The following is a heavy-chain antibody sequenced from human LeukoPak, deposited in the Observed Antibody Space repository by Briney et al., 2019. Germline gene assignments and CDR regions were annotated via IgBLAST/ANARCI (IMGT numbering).Heavy chain of an antibody. Sequence: PGGSLRLSCSAPGFTFSSPWMHWVRQAPGKGLVWVSRINADGSTINYADSVEGRFTISRDNAKNTLYLQMNSLRAEDTAVYFCARGFLRRGSPVDFWGQGTPVTVTS. J-gene: IGHJ4*02. CDR1: GFTFSSPW. CDR3: ARGFLRRGSPVDF. D-gene: IGHD2/OR15-2a*01. V-gene: IGHV3-74*01. CDR2: INADGSTI.